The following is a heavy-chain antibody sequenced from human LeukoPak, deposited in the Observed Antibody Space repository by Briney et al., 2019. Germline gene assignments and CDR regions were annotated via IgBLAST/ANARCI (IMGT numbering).Heavy chain of an antibody. Sequence: PGGSLRLSCAASGFTFDDYAMHWVRQAPRKGLEWVSGISWNSGSIGYADSVKGRFTISRDNAKNSLYLQMNSLRAEDTALYYCAKSAYYDSSGYYPFDYWGQGTLVTVSS. V-gene: IGHV3-9*01. D-gene: IGHD3-22*01. CDR3: AKSAYYDSSGYYPFDY. J-gene: IGHJ4*02. CDR2: ISWNSGSI. CDR1: GFTFDDYA.